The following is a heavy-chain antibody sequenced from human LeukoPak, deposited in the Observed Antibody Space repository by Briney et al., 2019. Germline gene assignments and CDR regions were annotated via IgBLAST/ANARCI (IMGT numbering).Heavy chain of an antibody. V-gene: IGHV3-30*02. CDR1: GFTFSSYG. CDR3: AKGGSKMTTGYFDY. J-gene: IGHJ4*02. Sequence: GGSLRLSCAASGFTFSSYGMHWVRQAPGKGLEWVAFIRYDGSNKYHADSVKGRFTISRDNSKNTLYLQMNSLRAEDTAVYYCAKGGSKMTTGYFDYWGQGTLVTVSS. D-gene: IGHD4-17*01. CDR2: IRYDGSNK.